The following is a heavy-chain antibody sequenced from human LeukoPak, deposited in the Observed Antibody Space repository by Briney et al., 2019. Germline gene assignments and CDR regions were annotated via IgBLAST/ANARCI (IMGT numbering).Heavy chain of an antibody. D-gene: IGHD2-2*01. CDR2: IYHSGST. CDR1: GGSISSGGYS. V-gene: IGHV4-30-2*01. CDR3: ARVALEYAAEYFQH. Sequence: SETLSLTCAVSGGSISSGGYSWSWLRKPPGKGLDWIGYIYHSGSTYYNPSLKSRVTISVDRSKNQFSLKLSSVTAADTAVYYCARVALEYAAEYFQHWGQGTLVTVSS. J-gene: IGHJ1*01.